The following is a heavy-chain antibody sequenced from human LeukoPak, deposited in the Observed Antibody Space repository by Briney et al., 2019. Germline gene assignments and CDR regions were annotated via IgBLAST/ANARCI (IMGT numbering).Heavy chain of an antibody. CDR3: AKVLLPNRLTTWFDS. CDR1: GFTFSSYA. D-gene: IGHD4-17*01. J-gene: IGHJ5*01. V-gene: IGHV3-23*01. Sequence: GGSLRLSCAASGFTFSSYAMTWVRQAPGKGLEWVSDISVSGGNTYYADSVQGRFIISRDNSKNTLNLQMNSLRVEDTAVYYCAKVLLPNRLTTWFDSWGQGTLVTVSS. CDR2: ISVSGGNT.